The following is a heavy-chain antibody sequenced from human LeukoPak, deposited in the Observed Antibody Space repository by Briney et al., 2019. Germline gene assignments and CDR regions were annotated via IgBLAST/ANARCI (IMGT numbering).Heavy chain of an antibody. D-gene: IGHD3-16*01. Sequence: ASVKVSCKASGYKFTDDYMHWVRHAPGQGLEFLGWINPDSGFINYAQKFKGRVTMTRDTSISTAYLEVRSLTSDDAAVYYCAPTAEAYTSWWKVWGQGTLVTVSS. CDR2: INPDSGFI. J-gene: IGHJ4*02. CDR3: APTAEAYTSWWKV. V-gene: IGHV1-2*02. CDR1: GYKFTDDY.